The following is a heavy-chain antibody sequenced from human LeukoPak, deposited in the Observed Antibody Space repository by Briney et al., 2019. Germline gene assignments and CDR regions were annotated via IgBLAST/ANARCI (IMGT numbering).Heavy chain of an antibody. V-gene: IGHV4-34*01. CDR3: ARGLTVTTRYYYYMDV. CDR2: INHSGST. D-gene: IGHD4-17*01. CDR1: GGSISSYY. Sequence: SETLSLTCTVSGGSISSYYWSWIRQPPGKGLEWIGEINHSGSTNYNPSLKSRVTISVDTSKNQFSLKLSSVTAADTAVYYCARGLTVTTRYYYYMDVWGKGTTVTISS. J-gene: IGHJ6*03.